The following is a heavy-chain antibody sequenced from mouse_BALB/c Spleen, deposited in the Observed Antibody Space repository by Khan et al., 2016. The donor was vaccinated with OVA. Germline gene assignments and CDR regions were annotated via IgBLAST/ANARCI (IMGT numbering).Heavy chain of an antibody. CDR2: ISYSGNT. V-gene: IGHV3-2*02. D-gene: IGHD1-1*01. Sequence: EVQLVESGPGLVKPSQSLSLTCTVTGYSITSDYAWNWIRQFPGNKLECMGYISYSGNTKYNPSLKSRISITRDTSKNQFFLQLNSVTTEDTAAYYCARIYGGDFDYWGQGTTLTVAS. CDR1: GYSITSDYA. CDR3: ARIYGGDFDY. J-gene: IGHJ2*01.